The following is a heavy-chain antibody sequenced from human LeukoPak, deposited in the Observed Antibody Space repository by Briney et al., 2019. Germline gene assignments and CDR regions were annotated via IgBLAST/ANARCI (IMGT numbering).Heavy chain of an antibody. Sequence: GESLKISCKGSGYSFSTYWIGWVRQMPGKGLEWMGIIYPGDSDTRYSPSFQGQVTISADKSISTAYLQWSSLKASDTAMYYCARLRREESAYSDYWGQGTLVTVSS. CDR1: GYSFSTYW. D-gene: IGHD2-21*01. CDR2: IYPGDSDT. V-gene: IGHV5-51*01. CDR3: ARLRREESAYSDY. J-gene: IGHJ4*02.